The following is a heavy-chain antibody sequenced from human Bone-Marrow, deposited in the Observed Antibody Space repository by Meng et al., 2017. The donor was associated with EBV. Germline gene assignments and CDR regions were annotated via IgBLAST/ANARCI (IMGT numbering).Heavy chain of an antibody. CDR2: LIPMLGAP. V-gene: IGHV1-69*06. J-gene: IGHJ4*02. D-gene: IGHD3-10*01. CDR1: GGTFSSDA. Sequence: VRLGQLGAGVKKPGPSVNVSCKTSGGTFSSDAISWVRQAPGQGLEWMGGLIPMLGAPNYAQKFQDRVTIIADKSTSIHYMELSSLRSDDTAVYYCASESGRGYTPDYWGRGALVTVSS. CDR3: ASESGRGYTPDY.